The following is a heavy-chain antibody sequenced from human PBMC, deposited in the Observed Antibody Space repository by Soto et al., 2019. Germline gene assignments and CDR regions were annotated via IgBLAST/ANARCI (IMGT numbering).Heavy chain of an antibody. CDR2: VYTNGNT. Sequence: QVQLQESGPGLVKPSQTLSLTCTVSGAPITSDDYYWSWNRQPPGKGLQWVGYVYTNGNTYYNPSLQSRVSISVDTSKNQFSLKLSSVTAADTAVYYCAGPKSQMATLDYWVQGTLVTVSS. CDR1: GAPITSDDYY. D-gene: IGHD5-12*01. J-gene: IGHJ4*02. CDR3: AGPKSQMATLDY. V-gene: IGHV4-30-4*01.